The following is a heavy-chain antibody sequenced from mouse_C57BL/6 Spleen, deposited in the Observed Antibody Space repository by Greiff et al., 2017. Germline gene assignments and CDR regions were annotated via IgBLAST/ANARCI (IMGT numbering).Heavy chain of an antibody. D-gene: IGHD1-1*01. J-gene: IGHJ4*01. V-gene: IGHV1-72*01. Sequence: QVQLQQPGAELVKPGASVKLSCKASGYTFTSYWMHWVKQRPGRGLEWIGRIDPNSGGTKYNEKFKSKATLTVDKPSSTAYMQLSRLTSEDSAVYYCARPITTVVADYAMDYWGQGTSVTVSS. CDR3: ARPITTVVADYAMDY. CDR2: IDPNSGGT. CDR1: GYTFTSYW.